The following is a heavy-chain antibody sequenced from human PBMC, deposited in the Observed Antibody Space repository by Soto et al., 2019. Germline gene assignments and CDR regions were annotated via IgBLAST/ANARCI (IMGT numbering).Heavy chain of an antibody. J-gene: IGHJ4*02. Sequence: GGSLRLSCAASGFTSSSFAMNWVRQAPGKGLEWVSGISSSGGSTYYADSVKGRFTTSRDNSKNTLYLQMNSLRAEDTAVYYCAKESTVKVDYWGQGTLVTVSS. V-gene: IGHV3-23*01. CDR2: ISSSGGST. D-gene: IGHD4-17*01. CDR3: AKESTVKVDY. CDR1: GFTSSSFA.